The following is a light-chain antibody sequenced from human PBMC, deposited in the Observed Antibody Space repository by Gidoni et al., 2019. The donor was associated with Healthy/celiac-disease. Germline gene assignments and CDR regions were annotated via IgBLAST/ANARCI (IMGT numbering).Light chain of an antibody. CDR1: QSVSSS. J-gene: IGKJ2*01. CDR2: DAS. Sequence: EIVLTQSPATLSLSPGERATLSCRASQSVSSSLAWYQQKPGQAPRLLIYDASKRATGIPARFSGSGSGTDFTLTISSLEPEDFAVYYCQQRSNWQYTFGQGTKLEIK. V-gene: IGKV3-11*01. CDR3: QQRSNWQYT.